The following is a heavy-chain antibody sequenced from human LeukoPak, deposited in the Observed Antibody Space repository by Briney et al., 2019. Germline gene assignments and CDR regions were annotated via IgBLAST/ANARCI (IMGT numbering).Heavy chain of an antibody. J-gene: IGHJ4*02. V-gene: IGHV3-48*01. CDR1: GFIFSRDS. CDR2: ISRDSDIR. CDR3: AKEEGSSPQYYFDY. Sequence: QAGGSLRLSCAASGFIFSRDSMNWVRQAPGGGLEWISYISRDSDIRYYADSVRGRFHISRDNARNSLYLQMNSLRVEDTAVYYCAKEEGSSPQYYFDYWGQGTLVTVSS. D-gene: IGHD6-13*01.